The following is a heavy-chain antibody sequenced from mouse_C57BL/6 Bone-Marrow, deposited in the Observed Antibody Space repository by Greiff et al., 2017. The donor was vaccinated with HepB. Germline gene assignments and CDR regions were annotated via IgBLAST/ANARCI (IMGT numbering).Heavy chain of an antibody. Sequence: EVQLQQSGPELVKPGDSVKISCKASGYSFTGYFMNWVMQSHGKSLEWIGRINPYNGDTFYNQKFKGKATLTVDKSSSTAHMELRSLTSEDSAVYYCARDDGYYGYAMDYWGQGTSVTVSS. V-gene: IGHV1-20*01. J-gene: IGHJ4*01. D-gene: IGHD2-3*01. CDR1: GYSFTGYF. CDR2: INPYNGDT. CDR3: ARDDGYYGYAMDY.